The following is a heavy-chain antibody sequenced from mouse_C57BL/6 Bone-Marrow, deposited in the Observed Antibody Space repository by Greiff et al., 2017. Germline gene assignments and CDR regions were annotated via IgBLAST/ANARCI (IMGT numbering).Heavy chain of an antibody. CDR1: GYTFTDYE. V-gene: IGHV1-15*01. CDR2: IDPETGGT. J-gene: IGHJ3*01. D-gene: IGHD2-2*01. CDR3: TRFYYGYAWFAY. Sequence: VQLVESGAELVRPGASVTLSCKASGYTFTDYEMHWVKQTPVHGLEWIGAIDPETGGTAYNQKFKGKAILTADKSSSTAYMELRSLTSEDSAVYYCTRFYYGYAWFAYWGQGTLVTVSA.